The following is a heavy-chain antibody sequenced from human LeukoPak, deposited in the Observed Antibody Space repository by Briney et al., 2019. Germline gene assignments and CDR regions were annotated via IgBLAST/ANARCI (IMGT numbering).Heavy chain of an antibody. CDR3: AKEGTTMITHWFDR. V-gene: IGHV3-23*01. CDR2: ISGSGGST. Sequence: GGSLRLSCEASGFTFSSYAMSWVRQAPGKGLGWVSGISGSGGSTYYADSVKGRFTISRDISKNTLYLQMNNLRAEDTAVYYCAKEGTTMITHWFDRWGQGSLVTVSS. J-gene: IGHJ5*02. CDR1: GFTFSSYA. D-gene: IGHD4-23*01.